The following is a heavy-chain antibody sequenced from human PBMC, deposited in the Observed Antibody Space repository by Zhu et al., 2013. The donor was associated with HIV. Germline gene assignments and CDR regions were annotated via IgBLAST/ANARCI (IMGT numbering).Heavy chain of an antibody. Sequence: LVQSGAEVKKPGASVKVSCKASGYTFTGYYMHWVRQAPGQGLEWMGWINPNSGGTNYAQKFQGRVTMTRDTSISTAYMELSRLRSDDTAVYYCARGQAGYSSGWYYFDYWGQGTLVTVSS. CDR1: GYTFTGYY. CDR3: ARGQAGYSSGWYYFDY. D-gene: IGHD6-19*01. V-gene: IGHV1-2*02. J-gene: IGHJ4*02. CDR2: INPNSGGT.